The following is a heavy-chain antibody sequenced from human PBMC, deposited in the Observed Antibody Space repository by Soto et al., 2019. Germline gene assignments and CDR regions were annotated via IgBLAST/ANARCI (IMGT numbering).Heavy chain of an antibody. V-gene: IGHV4-31*03. J-gene: IGHJ4*02. CDR3: ARDDGTAMVDF. Sequence: PSETLSLTCSVSGGSISGGVYYWSWIRQHPGKGLEWIGYIYYSGGTFYNPSLKSRVTIAVDTSKNQFSLKLNSVTAADTAVYYCARDDGTAMVDFWGQGILVTVSS. D-gene: IGHD5-18*01. CDR2: IYYSGGT. CDR1: GGSISGGVYY.